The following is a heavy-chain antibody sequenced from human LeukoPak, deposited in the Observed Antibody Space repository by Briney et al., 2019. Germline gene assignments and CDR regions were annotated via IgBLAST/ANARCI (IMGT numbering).Heavy chain of an antibody. CDR1: GYTFTSYD. V-gene: IGHV1-8*01. CDR3: ARGNLYDFWSGYYPYYYYMDV. J-gene: IGHJ6*03. D-gene: IGHD3-3*01. Sequence: ASVKVSCKASGYTFTSYDINWVRQATGQGLEWMGWMNPNSGNTGYAQKFQSRVTMTRNTSISTAYMELSSLRSEGTAVYYCARGNLYDFWSGYYPYYYYMDVWGKGTTVTVSS. CDR2: MNPNSGNT.